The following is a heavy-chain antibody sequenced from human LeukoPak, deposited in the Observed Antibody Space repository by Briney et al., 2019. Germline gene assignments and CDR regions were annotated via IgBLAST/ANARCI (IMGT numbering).Heavy chain of an antibody. D-gene: IGHD3-9*01. CDR3: ASGGPLRYFDWFFDY. CDR1: GGTFSSYA. J-gene: IGHJ4*02. CDR2: IIPILGIA. V-gene: IGHV1-69*04. Sequence: GASVKVSCKASGGTFSSYAISWVRQAPGQGLEWMGRIIPILGIANYAQKFQGRLTITADKSTSTAYMELSSLRSEDTAVYYCASGGPLRYFDWFFDYWGQGTLVTVSS.